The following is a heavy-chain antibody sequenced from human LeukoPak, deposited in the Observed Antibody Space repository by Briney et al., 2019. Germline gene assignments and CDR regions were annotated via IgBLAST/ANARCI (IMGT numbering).Heavy chain of an antibody. CDR1: EFTFSSYG. V-gene: IGHV3-30*02. CDR2: IRYDGSNK. Sequence: PGGSLRLSCAAAEFTFSSYGMHWVRQAPGKGLEWVAFIRYDGSNKYYADSVKGRFTISRDNSKNTLYLQMNSLRAEDTAVYYCAKDYYCSSTSCYDFDYWGQGTLVTVSS. CDR3: AKDYYCSSTSCYDFDY. D-gene: IGHD2-2*01. J-gene: IGHJ4*02.